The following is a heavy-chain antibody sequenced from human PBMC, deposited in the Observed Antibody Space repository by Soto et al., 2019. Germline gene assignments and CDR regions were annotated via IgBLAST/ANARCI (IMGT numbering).Heavy chain of an antibody. V-gene: IGHV3-21*01. D-gene: IGHD6-19*01. CDR2: ISSSSSFK. Sequence: EVQLVESGGGLIQPGGSLRLSCAASGFTFSSYNMHWVRQAPGKGLEWVSSISSSSSFKSYADSVRGRFTISRDNAKNSLYLQMNSLRAEDTAVYYCARGISVTFDYWGQGTLVTVSS. J-gene: IGHJ4*02. CDR3: ARGISVTFDY. CDR1: GFTFSSYN.